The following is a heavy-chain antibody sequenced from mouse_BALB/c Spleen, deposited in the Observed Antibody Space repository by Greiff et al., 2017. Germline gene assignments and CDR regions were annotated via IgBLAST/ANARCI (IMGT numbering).Heavy chain of an antibody. Sequence: EVKLQESGGGLVKPGGSLKLSCAASGFTFSSYAMSWVRQTPEKRLEWVATISSGGSYTYYPDSVKGRFTISRDNAKNTLYLQMSSLRSEDTAMYYCARQGYYGSRGYFDVWGAGTTVTVSS. CDR2: ISSGGSYT. V-gene: IGHV5-9-3*01. J-gene: IGHJ1*01. CDR1: GFTFSSYA. D-gene: IGHD1-1*01. CDR3: ARQGYYGSRGYFDV.